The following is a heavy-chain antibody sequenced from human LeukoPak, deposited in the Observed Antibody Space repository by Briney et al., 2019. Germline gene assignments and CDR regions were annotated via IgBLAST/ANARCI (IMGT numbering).Heavy chain of an antibody. D-gene: IGHD6-13*01. CDR2: ISSSSTYI. Sequence: GGSLRLSCAASGFTFSSYSMNWVRQAPGKGLEWVSSISSSSTYIYYADSLKGRFAISRDNAKNTLYLQMNSPRAEDTAVYYCARQPAAGTNYWGQGTLVTVSS. CDR3: ARQPAAGTNY. CDR1: GFTFSSYS. V-gene: IGHV3-21*01. J-gene: IGHJ4*02.